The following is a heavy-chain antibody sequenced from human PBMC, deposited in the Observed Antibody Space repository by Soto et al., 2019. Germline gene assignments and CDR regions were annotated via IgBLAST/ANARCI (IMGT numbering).Heavy chain of an antibody. CDR1: GFTLSSYG. J-gene: IGHJ4*02. Sequence: GGSLRLSCAASGFTLSSYGMHWVRQAPGKGLEWVAVIWYDGSNKYYADSVKGRFTISRDNSKNTLYLQMNSLRAEDTAVYYCAMDVLRYFDHFDYWGQGTLVTVSS. CDR3: AMDVLRYFDHFDY. V-gene: IGHV3-33*01. D-gene: IGHD3-9*01. CDR2: IWYDGSNK.